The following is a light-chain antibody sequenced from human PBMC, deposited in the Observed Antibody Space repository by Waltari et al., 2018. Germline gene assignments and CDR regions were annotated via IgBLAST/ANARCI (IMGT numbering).Light chain of an antibody. V-gene: IGLV3-1*01. Sequence: SYELTQPPSVSVSPGQTASISCSGDELGDKYACWYRQKPGQSPVLFLYQDTKRPSGIPERFSGSNSGITATLTIRGTQPVDEADYYCQAWDNFTVAFGGGTKLSVL. CDR3: QAWDNFTVA. CDR2: QDT. J-gene: IGLJ2*01. CDR1: ELGDKY.